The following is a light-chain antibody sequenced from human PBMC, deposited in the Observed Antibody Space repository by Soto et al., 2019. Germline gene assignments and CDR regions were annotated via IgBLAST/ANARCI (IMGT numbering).Light chain of an antibody. J-gene: IGLJ2*01. CDR1: SSDVGGYNY. Sequence: HSALTQPRSVSGSPGQSVTISCTGTSSDVGGYNYVSWYQQHPGKAPKLMIYDVSKRPSGVPDRFSGCKSGNTASLTISGLQAEDEADYYCCSYAGSYTFEVFGGGTKLTVL. V-gene: IGLV2-11*01. CDR3: CSYAGSYTFEV. CDR2: DVS.